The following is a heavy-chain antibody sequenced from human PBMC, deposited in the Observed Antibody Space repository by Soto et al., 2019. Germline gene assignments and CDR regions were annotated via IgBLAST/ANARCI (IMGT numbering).Heavy chain of an antibody. CDR2: IYWDDDK. V-gene: IGHV2-5*02. D-gene: IGHD4-4*01. Sequence: QITLKESGPTLVKPTETLTLTCTVSGFSVSTSGVAVGWIRQPPGKALEWLALIYWDDDKRYSPSLKRRLTIRKDTSNNQVVLTMTNLDLDDTATYYCAHRRGLLSTGQGWYFDFWGRGTLVTVSS. CDR1: GFSVSTSGVA. J-gene: IGHJ2*01. CDR3: AHRRGLLSTGQGWYFDF.